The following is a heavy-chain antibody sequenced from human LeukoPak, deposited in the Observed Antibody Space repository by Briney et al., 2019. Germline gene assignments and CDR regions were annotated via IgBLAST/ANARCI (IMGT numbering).Heavy chain of an antibody. CDR2: MNPNSGNT. J-gene: IGHJ6*03. V-gene: IGHV1-8*01. D-gene: IGHD3-10*01. CDR1: GYTFTSYD. CDR3: AIRYGSGEKYYYYYYMDV. Sequence: VASVKVSCKASGYTFTSYDINWVRQATGQGLEWMGWMNPNSGNTGYAQKSQGRVTMTRNTSISTAYMELSSLRSEDTAVYYCAIRYGSGEKYYYYYYMDVWGKGTTVTVSS.